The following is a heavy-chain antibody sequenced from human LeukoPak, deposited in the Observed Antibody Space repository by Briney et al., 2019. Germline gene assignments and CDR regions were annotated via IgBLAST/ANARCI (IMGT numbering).Heavy chain of an antibody. CDR3: ARDKLGTYDY. CDR1: GFTVSSNY. J-gene: IGHJ4*02. V-gene: IGHV3-53*01. Sequence: GSLRLSRAASGFTVSSNYMSWVRQAPGKGLEWVSVIYSGGSTYYADSVKGRFTISRDNSKNTLYLQMNSLRAEDTAVYYCARDKLGTYDYWGQGTLVTVSS. D-gene: IGHD1-14*01. CDR2: IYSGGST.